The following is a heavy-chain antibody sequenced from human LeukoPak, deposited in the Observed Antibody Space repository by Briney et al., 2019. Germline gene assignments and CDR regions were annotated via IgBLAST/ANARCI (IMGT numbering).Heavy chain of an antibody. CDR1: GGSVSSGSYY. V-gene: IGHV4-61*01. CDR2: INHSGST. D-gene: IGHD3-9*01. CDR3: ARAGPPYYDILTGYYKTRWFDP. Sequence: SETLSLTCTVSGGSVSSGSYYWNWVRQPPGKGLEWIGEINHSGSTNYNPSLKSRVTISVDTSKNQFSLKLSSVTAADTAVYYCARAGPPYYDILTGYYKTRWFDPWGQGTLVTVSS. J-gene: IGHJ5*02.